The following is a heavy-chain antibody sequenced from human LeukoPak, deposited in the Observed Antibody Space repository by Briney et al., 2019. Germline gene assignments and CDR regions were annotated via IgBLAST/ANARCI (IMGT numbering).Heavy chain of an antibody. CDR3: AKDWHSSSSGHFDY. V-gene: IGHV3-9*03. CDR2: ISWNSGTI. CDR1: GFIFDDYA. J-gene: IGHJ4*02. Sequence: PGRSLRLSCAASGFIFDDYAMHWVRQAPGKGLEWVSHISWNSGTIGYADSVKGRFTISRDNAKNSLYLQMNSLRAEDMALYYCAKDWHSSSSGHFDYWGQGTLVTVSS. D-gene: IGHD6-6*01.